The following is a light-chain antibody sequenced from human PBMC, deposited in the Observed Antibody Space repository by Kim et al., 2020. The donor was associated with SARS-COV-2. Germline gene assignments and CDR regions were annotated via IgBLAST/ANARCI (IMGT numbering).Light chain of an antibody. V-gene: IGKV1-39*01. CDR2: GAS. CDR3: QQSYSATPT. CDR1: QTITTY. Sequence: ATVGDRVTITCRASQTITTYLNWYQHKPGKAPELLIYGASSLQSGVPSRFSGSGSGTDFTLTISSLQPEDCATYYCQQSYSATPTFGQGTKVDIK. J-gene: IGKJ1*01.